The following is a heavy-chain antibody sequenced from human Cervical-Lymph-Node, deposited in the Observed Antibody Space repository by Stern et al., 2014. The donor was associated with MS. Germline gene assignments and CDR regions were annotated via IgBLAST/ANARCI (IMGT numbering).Heavy chain of an antibody. Sequence: VQLVQSGAEVRKPGESLKISCKASGYTFTDYWIGWVRQMPGKGLEWMGIIYPRASDITYSPSLQGQVTISADRSISTAYLQWSSLRASDTAIYYCARRMPPDYWGQGTLVTVSS. D-gene: IGHD2-2*01. CDR3: ARRMPPDY. CDR2: IYPRASDI. CDR1: GYTFTDYW. J-gene: IGHJ4*02. V-gene: IGHV5-51*03.